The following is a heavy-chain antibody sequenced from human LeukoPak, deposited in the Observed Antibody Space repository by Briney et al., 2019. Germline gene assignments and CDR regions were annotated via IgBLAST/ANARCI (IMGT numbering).Heavy chain of an antibody. CDR2: FYTSGTT. J-gene: IGHJ4*02. D-gene: IGHD6-13*01. CDR1: GGSISSYY. CDR3: ARQGISSSSWYDHFDY. V-gene: IGHV4-4*07. Sequence: SETLSLTCTVSGGSISSYYWSWIRQPAGKGLEWIGRFYTSGTTNYNPSFRSRVTMSVDTSENQFLLKLSSVTAADTAVYYCARQGISSSSWYDHFDYWGQGTLVTVSS.